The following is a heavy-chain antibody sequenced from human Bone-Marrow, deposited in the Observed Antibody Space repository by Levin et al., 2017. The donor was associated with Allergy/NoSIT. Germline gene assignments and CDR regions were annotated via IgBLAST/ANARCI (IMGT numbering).Heavy chain of an antibody. D-gene: IGHD6-13*01. J-gene: IGHJ5*02. CDR2: IYYSGAT. Sequence: SETLSLTCTVSSGSISSGAYYWSWIRQHPGKGLEWIGYIYYSGATNYNPSLKSRVTISLDMSNNQFSLNLSSVTAADTAVYYCARGRGSGSWYSLLWFDPWGQGTQVTVSS. CDR3: ARGRGSGSWYSLLWFDP. CDR1: SGSISSGAYY. V-gene: IGHV4-31*03.